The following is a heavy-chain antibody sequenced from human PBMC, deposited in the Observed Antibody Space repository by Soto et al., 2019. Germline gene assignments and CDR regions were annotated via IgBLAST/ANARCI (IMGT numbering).Heavy chain of an antibody. CDR3: AKEWTEWRAPVVDV. V-gene: IGHV3-30*18. Sequence: QVQLVESGGGVVQPGRSLRLSCAASGFTFSNYGMHWVRQAPGKGLEWVAVLSYDGSKKYEDSVKGRFTISRDNSKNTLYLQMNSLRAEDTAVYYCAKEWTEWRAPVVDVWGQGTTVTVSS. J-gene: IGHJ6*02. D-gene: IGHD3-3*01. CDR1: GFTFSNYG. CDR2: LSYDGSKK.